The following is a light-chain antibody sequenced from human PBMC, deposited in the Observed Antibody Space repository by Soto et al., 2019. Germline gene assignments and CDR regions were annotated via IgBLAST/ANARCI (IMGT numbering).Light chain of an antibody. CDR1: SSDVGGYNY. CDR3: SSYTSSSTYV. V-gene: IGLV2-14*01. J-gene: IGLJ1*01. Sequence: QAVVTQPASVSGSPGQSITISCTGTSSDVGGYNYVSWYQQHPGKAPKLMIYEVTNRPSGVSNRFSGSKSGSTASLTISGLQADDEADYYCSSYTSSSTYVFGTGTKLTVL. CDR2: EVT.